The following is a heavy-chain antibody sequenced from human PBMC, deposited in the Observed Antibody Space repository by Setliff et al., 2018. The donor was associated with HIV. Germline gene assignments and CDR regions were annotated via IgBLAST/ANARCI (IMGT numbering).Heavy chain of an antibody. V-gene: IGHV4-4*09. D-gene: IGHD3-22*01. Sequence: SETLSLTCTVSGGSLSNYYWSWIRQSPGKGPEWIGYIYASRSTNHNPSLKSRVTISPDTSKNQFSLKLSSVTAADTAVYYCARASYSYDSTGYLYWGQGTLVTVSS. CDR1: GGSLSNYY. CDR3: ARASYSYDSTGYLY. J-gene: IGHJ4*02. CDR2: IYASRST.